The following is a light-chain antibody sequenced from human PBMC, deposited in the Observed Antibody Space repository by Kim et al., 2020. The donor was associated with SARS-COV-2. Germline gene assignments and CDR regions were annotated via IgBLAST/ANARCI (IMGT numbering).Light chain of an antibody. J-gene: IGKJ2*01. Sequence: QPASISLRSSQSLVLSNGVTYVSWFQQRPGQSPRRLIHNLSNRGSGVPDRFSGSGSGTDFTLKISRVEAEDVRIYYCLQGTHWPKNFGQGTKLEI. CDR2: NLS. V-gene: IGKV2-30*01. CDR3: LQGTHWPKN. CDR1: QSLVLSNGVTY.